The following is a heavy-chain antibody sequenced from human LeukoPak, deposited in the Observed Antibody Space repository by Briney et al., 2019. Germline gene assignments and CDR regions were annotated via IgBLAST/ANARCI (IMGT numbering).Heavy chain of an antibody. V-gene: IGHV3-23*01. Sequence: GGSLGLSCAASGFTFSSYAMSWVRQAPGKELEWVSTTSGSGGSTYYADSVRGRFTISRDNSKNTLYLQMNSLRVEDTAVYYCAKHFRQQDRNDAFDIWGQGTMVTVSS. CDR3: AKHFRQQDRNDAFDI. CDR2: TSGSGGST. D-gene: IGHD6-13*01. J-gene: IGHJ3*02. CDR1: GFTFSSYA.